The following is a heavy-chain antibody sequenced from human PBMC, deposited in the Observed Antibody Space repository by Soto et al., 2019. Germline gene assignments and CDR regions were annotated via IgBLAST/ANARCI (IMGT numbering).Heavy chain of an antibody. V-gene: IGHV3-21*01. Sequence: EVQVVESGGGLVKPGGSLRLSCVASGFNFTNYGMNWVRQAPGKGLEWVSSISSSRSYISYADSVKGRFTISRDNAKNAVYLQMNSLRAEDTAVYYCARSYCTSTSCYVVWFDPWGQGTLVTVSS. CDR2: ISSSRSYI. CDR3: ARSYCTSTSCYVVWFDP. J-gene: IGHJ5*02. D-gene: IGHD2-2*01. CDR1: GFNFTNYG.